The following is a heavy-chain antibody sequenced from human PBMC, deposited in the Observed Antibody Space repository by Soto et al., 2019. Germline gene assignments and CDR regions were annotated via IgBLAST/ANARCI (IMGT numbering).Heavy chain of an antibody. CDR3: ARLVGPTSYHFDY. D-gene: IGHD1-26*01. J-gene: IGHJ4*02. V-gene: IGHV3-53*01. Sequence: GGSLRLSCAASGFTISNKYMSWVRQAPGKGLEWVSVIYSGGNTYYSDSVKGRFIISRDISKDTVYLQMNSLRAEDTAVYYCARLVGPTSYHFDYWGQGTLVTVSS. CDR2: IYSGGNT. CDR1: GFTISNKY.